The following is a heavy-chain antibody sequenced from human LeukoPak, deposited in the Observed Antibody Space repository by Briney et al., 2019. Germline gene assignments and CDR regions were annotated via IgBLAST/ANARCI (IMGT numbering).Heavy chain of an antibody. D-gene: IGHD3-10*01. V-gene: IGHV4-39*07. CDR3: ARLSMVRGVIIIHY. CDR1: GGSISTSSYY. Sequence: SETLSLTCTVSGGSISTSSYYWGWVRQPPGKGLEWIGNIFYSGSTYYSPSLKSRVTISVDTSKNQFSLKLSSVTAADTAVYYCARLSMVRGVIIIHYWGQGTLVTVSS. CDR2: IFYSGST. J-gene: IGHJ4*02.